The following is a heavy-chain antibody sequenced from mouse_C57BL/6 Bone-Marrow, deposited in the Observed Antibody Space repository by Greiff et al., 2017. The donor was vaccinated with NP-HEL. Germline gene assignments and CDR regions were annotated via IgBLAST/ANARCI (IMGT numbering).Heavy chain of an antibody. CDR1: GYTFTEYT. J-gene: IGHJ3*01. D-gene: IGHD1-1*01. V-gene: IGHV1-62-2*01. CDR3: ARHGIYYYGSSYSWFAY. CDR2: FYPGSGSI. Sequence: VQLQQSGAELVKPGASVKLSCKASGYTFTEYTIPWVKQRSGQGLEWIGWFYPGSGSIKYNEKFKDKATLTADKSSSTVYMELSRLTSEDSAVYFCARHGIYYYGSSYSWFAYWGQGTLVTVSA.